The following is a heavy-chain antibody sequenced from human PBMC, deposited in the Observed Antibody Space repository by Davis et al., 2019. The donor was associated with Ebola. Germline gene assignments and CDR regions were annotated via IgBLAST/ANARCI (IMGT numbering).Heavy chain of an antibody. V-gene: IGHV1-8*01. CDR3: AREFRDGYNHYYFDY. D-gene: IGHD5-24*01. Sequence: AASVKVSCKTSGYTFTSYNINWVRQAPGQGLEWMGWMHPNSPNTGYAQKFQGRVTMTRDTSIRTAYMELSGLTSEDTAVYYCAREFRDGYNHYYFDYWGQGTLVTVSS. CDR2: MHPNSPNT. CDR1: GYTFTSYN. J-gene: IGHJ4*02.